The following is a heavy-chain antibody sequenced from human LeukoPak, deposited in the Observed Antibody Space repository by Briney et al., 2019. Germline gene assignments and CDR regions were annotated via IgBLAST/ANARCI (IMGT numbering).Heavy chain of an antibody. CDR3: AKDSTTSGSYYGMDV. D-gene: IGHD3-3*01. J-gene: IGHJ6*02. Sequence: GGSLRLSCAASGFAFNNYVMSWVRQAPGKGLEWVSSISGSGGSTYYTDSVKGRFTISRDNSKNTLYLQMNSLRAEDTAVYYCAKDSTTSGSYYGMDVWGQGTTVTVSS. CDR2: ISGSGGST. V-gene: IGHV3-23*01. CDR1: GFAFNNYV.